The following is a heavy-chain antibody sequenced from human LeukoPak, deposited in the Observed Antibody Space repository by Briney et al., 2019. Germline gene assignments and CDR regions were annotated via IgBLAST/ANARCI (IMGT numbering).Heavy chain of an antibody. V-gene: IGHV4-59*08. J-gene: IGHJ4*02. CDR2: IYYSGST. CDR3: ARARMATIRTFDY. D-gene: IGHD5-24*01. Sequence: SETLSLTCTVSGGSISGYYWSWIRQPPGKGLEWIGYIYYSGSTNYNPSLKSRVTISVDTSKNQFSLKLSSVTAADTAVYYCARARMATIRTFDYWGQGTLVTVSS. CDR1: GGSISGYY.